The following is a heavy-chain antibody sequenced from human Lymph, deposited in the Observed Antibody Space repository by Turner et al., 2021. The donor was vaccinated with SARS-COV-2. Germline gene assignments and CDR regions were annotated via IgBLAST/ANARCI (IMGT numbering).Heavy chain of an antibody. J-gene: IGHJ5*02. CDR3: ARVLKIPRELLWFGEPEGDNWFDP. Sequence: QVQLQESGPGLVKPSETLSLTCTVSGGSISSYYWSWIRPPAGKGLEWIGRIYTSGSTNYNPSLKSRVTMSVDTSKNQFSLKLSSVTAADTAVYYCARVLKIPRELLWFGEPEGDNWFDPWGQGTLVTVSS. V-gene: IGHV4-4*07. D-gene: IGHD3-10*01. CDR1: GGSISSYY. CDR2: IYTSGST.